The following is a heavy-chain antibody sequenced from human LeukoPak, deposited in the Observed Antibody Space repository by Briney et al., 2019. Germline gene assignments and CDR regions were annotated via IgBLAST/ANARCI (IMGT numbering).Heavy chain of an antibody. CDR1: GFTFDIYS. Sequence: GGSLRLSCAASGFTFDIYSMNWVRQAPGKGLEWVSSIDSSSMYMYYADSVKGRFTISRDNAKNSLFLQMNSLRDEDKAVYYCARDLAYYYDSSYDWGQGTLVTVSS. J-gene: IGHJ4*02. D-gene: IGHD3-22*01. V-gene: IGHV3-21*01. CDR3: ARDLAYYYDSSYD. CDR2: IDSSSMYM.